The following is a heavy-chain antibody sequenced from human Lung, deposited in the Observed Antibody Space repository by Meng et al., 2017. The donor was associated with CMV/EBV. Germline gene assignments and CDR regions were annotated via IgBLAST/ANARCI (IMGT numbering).Heavy chain of an antibody. CDR2: INHSGST. D-gene: IGHD6-19*01. J-gene: IGHJ5*02. CDR3: ASASSGWYNNWFDP. Sequence: SETXSLXXAVCGGSFSGYYWSWIRQPPGKGLEWIGEINHSGSTNYNPSLKSRVTISVDTSKNQFSLKLSSVTAADTAVYYCASASSGWYNNWFDPWGQGTXVTVSS. V-gene: IGHV4-34*01. CDR1: GGSFSGYY.